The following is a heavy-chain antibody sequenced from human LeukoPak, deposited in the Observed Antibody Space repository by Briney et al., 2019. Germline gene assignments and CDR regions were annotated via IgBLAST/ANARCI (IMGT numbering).Heavy chain of an antibody. J-gene: IGHJ4*02. CDR1: GLTFSSYW. D-gene: IGHD3-16*01. CDR3: ASGGHVDY. CDR2: IKQDESEK. Sequence: LSGGSLRLSCVASGLTFSSYWMTWVRQAPGKGLEWVANIKQDESEKHYVDSVKGRYTISRDNAKNSLYLQMSSLRAEDTAVYYCASGGHVDYCGQGTLVTVSS. V-gene: IGHV3-7*01.